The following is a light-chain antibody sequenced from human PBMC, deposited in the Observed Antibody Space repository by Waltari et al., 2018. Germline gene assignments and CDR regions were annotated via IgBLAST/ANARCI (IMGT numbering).Light chain of an antibody. Sequence: EIVMTQSPVALSASPGERATLSCRASQSLGRNLAWYQQKPGQAPSLPIYDVSTRATGVPARFSGNGSQTEFTLTISSLQSEDFAVYYCQQYGNWPLYTFGQGTKLEIK. CDR1: QSLGRN. V-gene: IGKV3-15*01. CDR3: QQYGNWPLYT. CDR2: DVS. J-gene: IGKJ2*01.